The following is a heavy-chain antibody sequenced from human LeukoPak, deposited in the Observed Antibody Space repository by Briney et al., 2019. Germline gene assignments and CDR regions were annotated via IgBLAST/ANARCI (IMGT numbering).Heavy chain of an antibody. J-gene: IGHJ4*02. V-gene: IGHV5-51*01. D-gene: IGHD5-18*01. Sequence: GESLKISCKGSGYSFTSYWIGWVRQLPGKGLEWMGIIYPGDSDTRYSPSFQGQVTISADKSISTAYLQWSSLKASDTAMYYCATNSYGHSYYFDYWGQGTLVTVSS. CDR1: GYSFTSYW. CDR3: ATNSYGHSYYFDY. CDR2: IYPGDSDT.